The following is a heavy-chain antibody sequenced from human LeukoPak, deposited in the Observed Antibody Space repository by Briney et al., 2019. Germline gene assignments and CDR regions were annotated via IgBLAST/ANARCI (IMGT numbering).Heavy chain of an antibody. CDR2: INPNSGGT. D-gene: IGHD6-13*01. J-gene: IGHJ6*02. V-gene: IGHV1-2*02. CDR3: ARGEDSSSWYDYYGMDV. Sequence: GASVKVSCKASGYTFTGYYIHWVRQAPGQGLEWMGWINPNSGGTNYAQKFQGGVTMTRDTSISTAYMELSRLRSDDTAVYYCARGEDSSSWYDYYGMDVWGQGTTVTVSS. CDR1: GYTFTGYY.